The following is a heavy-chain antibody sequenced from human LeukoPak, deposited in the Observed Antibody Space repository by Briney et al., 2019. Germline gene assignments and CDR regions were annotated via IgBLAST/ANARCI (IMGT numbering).Heavy chain of an antibody. CDR2: IYYSGST. Sequence: PSETLSLTCTVSGGSISSYYWSWIRQPPGKGLEWIGYIYYSGSTNYNPSLKSRVTISVDTSKNQFSLKLSSVTAADTAVYYCARARLSSSSGRGAFDIWGQGTMVTVSS. J-gene: IGHJ3*02. V-gene: IGHV4-59*08. D-gene: IGHD6-13*01. CDR1: GGSISSYY. CDR3: ARARLSSSSGRGAFDI.